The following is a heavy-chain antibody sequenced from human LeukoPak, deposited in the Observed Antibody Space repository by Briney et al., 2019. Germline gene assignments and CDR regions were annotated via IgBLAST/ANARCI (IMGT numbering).Heavy chain of an antibody. D-gene: IGHD3-22*01. Sequence: GESLKISGKGSGYNFANYWIGWVRQMPGKGLEWMGIIYPGDSESRYSPSFKGQVTISVDKSISTAYLQWGSLKASDTAMYYCARLYYYDSSGPDYWGQGTLVTVSS. CDR2: IYPGDSES. J-gene: IGHJ4*02. CDR1: GYNFANYW. V-gene: IGHV5-51*01. CDR3: ARLYYYDSSGPDY.